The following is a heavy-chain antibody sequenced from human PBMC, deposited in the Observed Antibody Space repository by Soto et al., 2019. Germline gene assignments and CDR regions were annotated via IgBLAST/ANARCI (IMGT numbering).Heavy chain of an antibody. Sequence: PSQTLSLTCAISGGSVSDDSAAWTWIRQSPSRGLEWLGRTYYRSVWNTDYALSVKSRITINVDAARNQFSLRLSSVTPEDTAVYYCARDQSTGCFRWGFASWGQGTPVTVSS. CDR1: GGSVSDDSAA. CDR2: TYYRSVWNT. CDR3: ARDQSTGCFRWGFAS. J-gene: IGHJ4*02. V-gene: IGHV6-1*01. D-gene: IGHD2-8*02.